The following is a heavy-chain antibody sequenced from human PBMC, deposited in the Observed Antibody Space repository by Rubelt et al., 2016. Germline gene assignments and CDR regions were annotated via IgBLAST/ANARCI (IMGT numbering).Heavy chain of an antibody. CDR3: ARPTEQLYYYYGMDV. CDR2: VSGSGGIT. Sequence: GGSLRLSCAASGLTFSIYAMNWVRQAPGKGLEWVSVVSGSGGITYYADSVKGRCTLSRDNSKNTLYLQMNSLSAEDTAVYYCARPTEQLYYYYGMDVWGHGTTVTVSS. V-gene: IGHV3-23*01. D-gene: IGHD1-1*01. J-gene: IGHJ6*02. CDR1: GLTFSIYA.